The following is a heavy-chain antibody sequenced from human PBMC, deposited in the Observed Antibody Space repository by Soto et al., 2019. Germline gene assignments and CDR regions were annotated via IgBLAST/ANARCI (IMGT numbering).Heavy chain of an antibody. CDR2: IKNKAIGGTR. V-gene: IGHV3-15*07. D-gene: IGHD1-7*01. CDR3: TRGNYGAFHN. CDR1: GSLSMTGG. J-gene: IGHJ3*02. Sequence: VQLVESGGVLIKPGGSFRFSGATSGSLSMTGGWNGARQAPGRGLEWVGRIKNKAIGGTRDYAAPVKGRFTISRDDSKSTVYLQMNNLKSEDTAVYHCTRGNYGAFHNWGQGTLVTVSS.